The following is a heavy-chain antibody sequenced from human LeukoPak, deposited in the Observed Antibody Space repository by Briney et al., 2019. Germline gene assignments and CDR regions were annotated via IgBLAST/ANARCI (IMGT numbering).Heavy chain of an antibody. J-gene: IGHJ5*02. CDR3: ARLQGFPSGSSPGQNWFDP. CDR1: GYSFTDYW. D-gene: IGHD3-10*01. CDR2: IYPGDSDT. V-gene: IGHV5-51*01. Sequence: GKSLKMPWKGYGYSFTDYWIGWVPHMPGKGLEWMGIIYPGDSDTRYSPSFQGQVTISADKSISTAYLQWSSLKASDTAMYYCARLQGFPSGSSPGQNWFDPWGQGTLVTVSS.